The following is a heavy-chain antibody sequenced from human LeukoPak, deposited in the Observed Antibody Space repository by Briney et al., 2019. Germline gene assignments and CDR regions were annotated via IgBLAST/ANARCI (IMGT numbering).Heavy chain of an antibody. V-gene: IGHV3-21*01. CDR2: ISSSSSYI. J-gene: IGHJ4*02. CDR3: ARGSPSGLDTAMAPLGY. Sequence: GGSLRLSCAASGFTFSSYSMNWVRQAPGKGLEWVPSISSSSSYIYYADSVKGRFTISRDNAKNSLYLQMNSLRAEDTAVYYCARGSPSGLDTAMAPLGYWGQGTLVTVSS. D-gene: IGHD5-18*01. CDR1: GFTFSSYS.